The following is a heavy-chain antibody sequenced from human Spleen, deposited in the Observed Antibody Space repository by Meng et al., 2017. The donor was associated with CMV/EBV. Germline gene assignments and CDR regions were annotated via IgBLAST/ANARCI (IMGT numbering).Heavy chain of an antibody. V-gene: IGHV4-39*07. CDR3: ARATSHHYYFDF. J-gene: IGHJ4*02. CDR2: IYYSGST. Sequence: SETLSLTCTVSGGSISRSSYYWGWIRQPPGKGLEWIGSIYYSGSTYYNPSLKSRVTISVDTSKNQFSLKLSSVTAADTAVYYCARATSHHYYFDFWGQGTLVTVSS. D-gene: IGHD1-14*01. CDR1: GGSISRSSYY.